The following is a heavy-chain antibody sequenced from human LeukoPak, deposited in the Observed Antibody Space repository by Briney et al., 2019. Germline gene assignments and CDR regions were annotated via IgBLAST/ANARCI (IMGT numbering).Heavy chain of an antibody. V-gene: IGHV1-18*01. J-gene: IGHJ4*02. Sequence: ASVKVSCKASGYTFTSYGISWVRQAPGQGLEWMGWISAYNGNTNYAQKIQGRVTMTTDTSTSTAYMELRSLRSDDTAVYYCARDRERVVATMGYYWGQGTLVTVSS. D-gene: IGHD5-12*01. CDR3: ARDRERVVATMGYY. CDR1: GYTFTSYG. CDR2: ISAYNGNT.